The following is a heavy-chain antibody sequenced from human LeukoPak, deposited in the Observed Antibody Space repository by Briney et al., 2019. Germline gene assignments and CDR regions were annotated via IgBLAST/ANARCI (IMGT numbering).Heavy chain of an antibody. CDR2: MNKDGSEI. D-gene: IGHD3-10*01. J-gene: IGHJ4*02. CDR3: TRGEGDDF. CDR1: GFSFNNYA. V-gene: IGHV3-7*01. Sequence: GGSLRLSCTASGFSFNNYAMTWLRQAPGKGLEWVANMNKDGSEIYHVDSVKGRFTISRDNAKNSLYLQMNSLRVDDTAVYYCTRGEGDDFWGQGTLVTVSS.